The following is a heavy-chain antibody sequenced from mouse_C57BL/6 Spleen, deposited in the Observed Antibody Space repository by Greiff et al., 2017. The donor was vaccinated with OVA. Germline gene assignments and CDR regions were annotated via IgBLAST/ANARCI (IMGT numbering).Heavy chain of an antibody. Sequence: QVQLKESGAELMKPGASVKLSCTATGYNFTGYWMEWVKQRPGHGLEWIGGILPGDGGTNYAEKFKGKATFTADTSSNTAYLQLSSLTTEDSANYYGARVGRYDLDYWGQGTTLTVSS. CDR2: ILPGDGGT. CDR3: ARVGRYDLDY. CDR1: GYNFTGYW. J-gene: IGHJ2*01. D-gene: IGHD1-1*01. V-gene: IGHV1-9*01.